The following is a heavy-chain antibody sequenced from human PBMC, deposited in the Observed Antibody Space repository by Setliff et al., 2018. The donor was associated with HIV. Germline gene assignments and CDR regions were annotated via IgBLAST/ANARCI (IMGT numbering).Heavy chain of an antibody. CDR1: GGSISSSSYY. Sequence: SETLSLTCTVSGGSISSSSYYWGWIRQPPGKGLEWIGSINYSGSTYYNPSLKSRVTISVDTSKNQFSLKLRSVTAADTAVYYCARALPLEWSHDGFDIWGQGTLVTVSS. J-gene: IGHJ3*02. CDR3: ARALPLEWSHDGFDI. V-gene: IGHV4-39*07. CDR2: INYSGST. D-gene: IGHD3-3*01.